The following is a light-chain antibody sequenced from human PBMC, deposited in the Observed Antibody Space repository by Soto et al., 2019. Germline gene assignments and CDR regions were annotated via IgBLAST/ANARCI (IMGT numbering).Light chain of an antibody. Sequence: ENVLTQSPGTLSLSPGERATLSCRASQSIGGNFLAWYQQKPGQAPRLLIFGASTRASAIPDRFSGSGSGTDFTLTISRLEPEDFAVYYCQQYSTSSTFGGGTKVEIK. J-gene: IGKJ4*01. CDR2: GAS. CDR3: QQYSTSST. V-gene: IGKV3-20*01. CDR1: QSIGGNF.